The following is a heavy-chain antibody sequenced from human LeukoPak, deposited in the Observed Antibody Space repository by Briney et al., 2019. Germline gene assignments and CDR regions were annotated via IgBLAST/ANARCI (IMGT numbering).Heavy chain of an antibody. CDR2: IYYSGST. V-gene: IGHV4-59*01. D-gene: IGHD3-10*01. CDR1: GGSISSYY. Sequence: SETLSLTCTVSGGSISSYYWSWIRQPPGKGLEWIGYIYYSGSTNYNPSLKSRVTISVDTSKNQFSLKLSSVTAADTAVYYCARSRYGSGSYYPPKNWGQGTLVTVSS. J-gene: IGHJ4*02. CDR3: ARSRYGSGSYYPPKN.